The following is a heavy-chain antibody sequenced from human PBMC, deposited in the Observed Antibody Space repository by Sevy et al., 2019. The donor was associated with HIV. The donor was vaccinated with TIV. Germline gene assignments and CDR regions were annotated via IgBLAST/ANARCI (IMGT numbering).Heavy chain of an antibody. CDR1: GFSFRKHG. CDR2: ISNDGGDK. V-gene: IGHV3-30*18. J-gene: IGHJ6*02. CDR3: ANSRGRYVGSNWIYYYYAMDV. D-gene: IGHD6-13*01. Sequence: GGSLRLSCAASGFSFRKHGMHWVRQAPGKGLEWVAIISNDGGDKDYADSVKGRFTISRDNSKDTVFLQMNSLRPEDTALYYCANSRGRYVGSNWIYYYYAMDVWGQGTTVTVSS.